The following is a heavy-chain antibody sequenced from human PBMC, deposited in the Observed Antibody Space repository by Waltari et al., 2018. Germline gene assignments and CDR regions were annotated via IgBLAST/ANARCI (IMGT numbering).Heavy chain of an antibody. CDR3: ARDAPREGKFDL. CDR2: IGNSGTM. J-gene: IGHJ4*02. V-gene: IGHV3-48*03. CDR1: GSPLLHYY. Sequence: EVPLVESGGGLVPPGGSLRRSRAPSGSPLLHYYLNWVRQSPGKGLEWVAFIGNSGTMYYADSVKGRFTISRDQAKKSLYLQMDSLRAEDTAIYYCARDAPREGKFDLWGQGTLVTVSS.